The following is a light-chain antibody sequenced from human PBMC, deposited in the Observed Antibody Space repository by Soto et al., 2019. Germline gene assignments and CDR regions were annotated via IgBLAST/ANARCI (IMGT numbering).Light chain of an antibody. CDR1: QSVSSN. J-gene: IGKJ5*01. CDR2: GAS. Sequence: EIEITRSPATLSVSPGERATLSCRASQSVSSNLAWYQQKPGQAPRLLIYGASNRAAGIPARFSGSGFGTDFSLTINNLEPEDFAVYYCQQRNSWPITFGQGTRLEIK. V-gene: IGKV3D-15*01. CDR3: QQRNSWPIT.